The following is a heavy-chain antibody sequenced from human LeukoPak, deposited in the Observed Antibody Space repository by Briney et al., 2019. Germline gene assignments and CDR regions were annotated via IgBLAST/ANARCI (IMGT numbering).Heavy chain of an antibody. Sequence: GGSLRLXCAASGLTFSSYGMSWVRQPPGKALEWVSAISGSGRETYYAGSVKGRFAISRDNSKNTLYLQMNSLRAEDTAVYYCARYMTSVATGIEYWGQGTLITVSS. V-gene: IGHV3-23*01. CDR2: ISGSGRET. CDR3: ARYMTSVATGIEY. D-gene: IGHD4-23*01. J-gene: IGHJ4*02. CDR1: GLTFSSYG.